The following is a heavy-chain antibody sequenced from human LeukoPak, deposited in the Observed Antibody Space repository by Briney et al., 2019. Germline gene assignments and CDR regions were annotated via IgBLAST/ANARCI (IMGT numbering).Heavy chain of an antibody. V-gene: IGHV3-66*01. D-gene: IGHD3-10*01. J-gene: IGHJ6*02. CDR3: ARNKKVLWFGEFYYYGMDV. Sequence: GGSLRLSCAASGFTVSSNYMSWVRQAPGKGLEWIAFIYSGGSTYYADSVKGRFTMSRDNSKKTLYLQMNSLRSEDTAVYYCARNKKVLWFGEFYYYGMDVWGQGTTVTVSS. CDR2: IYSGGST. CDR1: GFTVSSNY.